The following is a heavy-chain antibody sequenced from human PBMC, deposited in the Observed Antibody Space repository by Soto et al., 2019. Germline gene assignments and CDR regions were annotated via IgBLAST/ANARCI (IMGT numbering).Heavy chain of an antibody. CDR1: GGSFSGYY. Sequence: SETLSLTXAVYGGSFSGYYWSWIRQPPGKGLEWIGEINHSGSTNYNPSLKSRVTISVDTSKNQFSLKLSSVTAADTAVYYCARGYSSSWYRYYYGMDVWGQGTTVTVSS. CDR2: INHSGST. V-gene: IGHV4-34*01. D-gene: IGHD6-13*01. J-gene: IGHJ6*02. CDR3: ARGYSSSWYRYYYGMDV.